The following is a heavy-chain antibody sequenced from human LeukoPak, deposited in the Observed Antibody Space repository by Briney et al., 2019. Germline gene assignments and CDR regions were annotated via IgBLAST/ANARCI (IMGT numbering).Heavy chain of an antibody. CDR1: GYTFTSFD. CDR2: VNCDNENT. J-gene: IGHJ5*02. CDR3: TRGPFLNGNAYNWFDP. D-gene: IGHD1-20*01. V-gene: IGHV1-8*03. Sequence: ASVKVSCKTSGYTFTSFDINWVRHTTGHGPEWMGWVNCDNENTRYARKFQGRVAITRDTSTRTGYLELNNLSSDDTAMYYCTRGPFLNGNAYNWFDPWGQGTLVTVSS.